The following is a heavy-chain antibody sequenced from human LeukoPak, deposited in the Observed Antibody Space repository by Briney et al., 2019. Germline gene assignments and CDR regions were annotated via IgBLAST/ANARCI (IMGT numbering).Heavy chain of an antibody. Sequence: AAVKVSCTASGYSFSRYAIHWVRQAPGQRLEWMGWINAGNGDTEVSQKFQGRVTITRDTSATTDYMEISSLRFDDTAVYYCARIFGVVMTDYWGQGTLVTVSS. D-gene: IGHD3-3*01. V-gene: IGHV1-3*01. CDR3: ARIFGVVMTDY. CDR1: GYSFSRYA. CDR2: INAGNGDT. J-gene: IGHJ4*02.